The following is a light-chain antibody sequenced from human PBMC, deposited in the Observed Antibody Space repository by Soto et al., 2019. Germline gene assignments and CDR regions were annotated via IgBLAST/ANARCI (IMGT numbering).Light chain of an antibody. CDR3: QQYRTTPAWT. J-gene: IGKJ1*01. Sequence: DIVMTQSPDSLAVSLGERATINCKSSQSVLYSSNTRNYLAWYQQKPGQPPKLLIYWASTRESGVPDRFSGSGSGTDFTLTISNLQAEDVAVYYCQQYRTTPAWTFGQGTKVEIK. CDR2: WAS. CDR1: QSVLYSSNTRNY. V-gene: IGKV4-1*01.